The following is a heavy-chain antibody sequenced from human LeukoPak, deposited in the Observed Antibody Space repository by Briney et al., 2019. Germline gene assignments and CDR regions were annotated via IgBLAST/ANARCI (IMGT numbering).Heavy chain of an antibody. D-gene: IGHD4-17*01. J-gene: IGHJ3*02. Sequence: GGSLRLSCAASGFTFTSFWMHWVRRAPGKGLAWVSRVNGDGRTTTYADFVKGRFTISRDNAKNTLYLQMNSLRAEDTAVYYCARPQHGDLYAFDIWGQGTMVTVSS. CDR1: GFTFTSFW. CDR2: VNGDGRTT. V-gene: IGHV3-74*01. CDR3: ARPQHGDLYAFDI.